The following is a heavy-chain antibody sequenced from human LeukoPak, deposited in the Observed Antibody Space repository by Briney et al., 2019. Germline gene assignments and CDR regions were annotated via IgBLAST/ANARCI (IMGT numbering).Heavy chain of an antibody. Sequence: PGGSLRLSCAASGFTFSSYGMHWVRQAPGKGLEWVAVIWYDGSNKYYADSVKGRFTISRDNSKNTLHLQMNSLRAEDTAVYYCARETTPDYGDHGWFDPWGQGTLVTVSS. CDR3: ARETTPDYGDHGWFDP. V-gene: IGHV3-33*01. D-gene: IGHD4-17*01. CDR1: GFTFSSYG. J-gene: IGHJ5*02. CDR2: IWYDGSNK.